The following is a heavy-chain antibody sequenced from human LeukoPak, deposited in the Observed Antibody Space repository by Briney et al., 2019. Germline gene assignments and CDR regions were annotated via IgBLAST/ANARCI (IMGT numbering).Heavy chain of an antibody. V-gene: IGHV4-4*07. J-gene: IGHJ4*02. CDR3: ARALVVPAALDY. Sequence: SETLSLTCTVSGDSISVYYWTWIRQPAGKGLEWIGRIYTSGSANYNPSLKSRVTISVDTSKNQFSLKLSSVTAADTAVYYCARALVVPAALDYWGQGTLVTVSS. D-gene: IGHD2-2*01. CDR2: IYTSGSA. CDR1: GDSISVYY.